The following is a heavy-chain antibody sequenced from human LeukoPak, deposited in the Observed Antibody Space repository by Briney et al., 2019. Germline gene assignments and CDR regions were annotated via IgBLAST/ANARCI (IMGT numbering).Heavy chain of an antibody. V-gene: IGHV4-34*01. CDR3: ARVHQQLALYSFDI. Sequence: PSETLSLTYAVYGGSFSGYYWTWIRQSPGKGLEWIGEINHSGNTKYNPSLKSRATISIDTSKNQVSLKIRSVTAADRAVYYCARVHQQLALYSFDIWGQGTTVTVSS. D-gene: IGHD6-13*01. CDR1: GGSFSGYY. J-gene: IGHJ3*02. CDR2: INHSGNT.